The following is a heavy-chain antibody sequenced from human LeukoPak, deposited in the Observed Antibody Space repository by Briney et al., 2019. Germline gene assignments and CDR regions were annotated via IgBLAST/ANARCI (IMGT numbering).Heavy chain of an antibody. Sequence: PGGSLRLSCRASGFGVSDNSMSWVRQAPGKGLEWVSVLYSGGNTYYGDSVKGRFTTSRHNSKNTLYLQMNSLKPEDTAVYYCAKDRGDFPWGQGTLVTVSS. D-gene: IGHD2-21*02. CDR2: LYSGGNT. CDR1: GFGVSDNS. CDR3: AKDRGDFP. V-gene: IGHV3-53*04. J-gene: IGHJ5*02.